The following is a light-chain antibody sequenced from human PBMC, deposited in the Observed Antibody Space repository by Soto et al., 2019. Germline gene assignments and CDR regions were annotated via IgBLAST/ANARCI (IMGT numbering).Light chain of an antibody. CDR1: TSDIGAYDY. V-gene: IGLV2-14*01. CDR3: SSYAGSSNV. CDR2: EVT. Sequence: QSVLAQPASVSGSPGQSITIPCTGTTSDIGAYDYVSWYQQHPGKVPKLIIFEVTKRPSGFSSRFSGSKSGNTASLTISGLQAEDEADYYCSSYAGSSNVFGTGTKVTVL. J-gene: IGLJ1*01.